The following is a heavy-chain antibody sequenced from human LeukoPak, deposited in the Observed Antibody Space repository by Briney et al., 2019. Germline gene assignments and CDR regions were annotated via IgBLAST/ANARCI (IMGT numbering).Heavy chain of an antibody. D-gene: IGHD3-16*01. J-gene: IGHJ4*02. Sequence: PGGSLRLSCAASGFTFSDAWMSWVRQAPGKGLEWVGRVKSKTHGGTTAYAAPVKGRFTISRDDSKSTLYLQMNSLKTEDTAVYYCTSTLGYWGQGTLVTVSS. V-gene: IGHV3-15*01. CDR1: GFTFSDAW. CDR2: VKSKTHGGTT. CDR3: TSTLGY.